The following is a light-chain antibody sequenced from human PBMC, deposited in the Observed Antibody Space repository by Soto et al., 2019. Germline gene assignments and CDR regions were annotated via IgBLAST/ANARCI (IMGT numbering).Light chain of an antibody. CDR3: QQYGASMYT. J-gene: IGKJ2*01. CDR1: QSVISTY. Sequence: ETVLTQSPGTLSLSPGERATLSCRATQSVISTYLAWYQHKPGQAPRLLIYGASSRATGIPDRFSGSGSGADFTLTISRLEPEDFAVYYCQQYGASMYTFGQGTKLEIK. CDR2: GAS. V-gene: IGKV3-20*01.